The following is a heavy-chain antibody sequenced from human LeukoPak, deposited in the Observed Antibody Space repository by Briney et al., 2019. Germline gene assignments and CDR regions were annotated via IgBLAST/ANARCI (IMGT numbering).Heavy chain of an antibody. J-gene: IGHJ3*02. Sequence: GGSLRLSCAASGFAFSNYWMSWVRQAPGKGLEWVANIKEDGSEKYYVDSVKGRFTISRDNAKNSLYLQMNSLRAEDTAVYYCARGGSLDAFDIWGQGTMVTVSS. V-gene: IGHV3-7*01. CDR1: GFAFSNYW. CDR3: ARGGSLDAFDI. CDR2: IKEDGSEK. D-gene: IGHD3-16*01.